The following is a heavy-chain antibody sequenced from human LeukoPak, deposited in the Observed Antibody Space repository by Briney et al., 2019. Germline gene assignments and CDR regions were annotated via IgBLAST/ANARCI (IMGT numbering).Heavy chain of an antibody. J-gene: IGHJ5*02. V-gene: IGHV4-61*02. CDR2: IYTSGST. CDR1: GGSISSGSYY. D-gene: IGHD2-2*01. CDR3: ARDTAAISGGRFDP. Sequence: SETLSLTCTVSGGSISSGSYYWSWIRQPAGKGLEWIGRIYTSGSTNYNPSLKSRVTISVDTSKNQFSLKLSSATAADTAMYYCARDTAAISGGRFDPWGQGTLVTVSS.